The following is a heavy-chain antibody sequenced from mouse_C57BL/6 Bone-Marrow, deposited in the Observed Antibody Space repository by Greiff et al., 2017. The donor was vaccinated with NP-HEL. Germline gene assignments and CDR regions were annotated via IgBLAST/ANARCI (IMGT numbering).Heavy chain of an antibody. J-gene: IGHJ4*01. V-gene: IGHV10-1*01. Sequence: EVKVVESGGGLVQPKGSLKLSCAASGFSFNTYAMNWVRQAPGKGLEWVARIRSKSNNYATYYADSVKDRFTIFRDDSESMLYLQMNNLKTEDTAMYYCVRNYDRAMDYWGQGTSVTVSS. CDR1: GFSFNTYA. D-gene: IGHD2-4*01. CDR2: IRSKSNNYAT. CDR3: VRNYDRAMDY.